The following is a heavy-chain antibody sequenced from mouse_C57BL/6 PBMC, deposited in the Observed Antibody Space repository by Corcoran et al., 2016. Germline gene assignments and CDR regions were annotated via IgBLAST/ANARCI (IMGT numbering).Heavy chain of an antibody. CDR3: AREVLGLRYFDV. D-gene: IGHD4-1*01. CDR1: GYTFTDYY. CDR2: INPNNGGT. J-gene: IGHJ1*03. Sequence: EVQLQQSGPELVKPGASVKISCKASGYTFTDYYMNWVKQSHGKSLEWIGDINPNNGGTSYNQKFKGKATLTVDKSSSTAYMELRSLTSEDSAVYYCAREVLGLRYFDVWGTGTTVTVSS. V-gene: IGHV1-26*01.